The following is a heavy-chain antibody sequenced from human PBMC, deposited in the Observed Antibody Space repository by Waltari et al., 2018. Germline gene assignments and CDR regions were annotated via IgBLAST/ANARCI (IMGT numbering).Heavy chain of an antibody. CDR1: GFTFSNAW. CDR3: TTPRDPYYYGSGRPGG. D-gene: IGHD3-10*01. CDR2: IKSKTDGGTT. J-gene: IGHJ4*02. Sequence: EVQLVESGGGLVKPGGSLRLSCAASGFTFSNAWMSWVRQAPGKGLEWVGRIKSKTDGGTTDYAAPVKGRFIISSDDSKNTLYLQMNSLKTEDTSVYYCTTPRDPYYYGSGRPGGWGQGTLVTVSS. V-gene: IGHV3-15*01.